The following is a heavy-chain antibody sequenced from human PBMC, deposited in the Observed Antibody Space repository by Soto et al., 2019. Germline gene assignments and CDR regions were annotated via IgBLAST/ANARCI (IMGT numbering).Heavy chain of an antibody. Sequence: GASVKVSCKTSGGTFSSYAISWVRQAPGQGIEWMGGIVPIVDTSTYAQKFQGRVTITRDTSASTAYMELSSLRSEVTAVYYCARSIVVVTALDYWGQGTLVTVSS. CDR1: GGTFSSYA. V-gene: IGHV1-69*05. CDR3: ARSIVVVTALDY. D-gene: IGHD2-21*02. J-gene: IGHJ4*02. CDR2: IVPIVDTS.